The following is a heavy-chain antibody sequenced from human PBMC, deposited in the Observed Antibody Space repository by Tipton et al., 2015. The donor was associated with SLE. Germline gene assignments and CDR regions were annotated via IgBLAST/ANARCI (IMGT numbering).Heavy chain of an antibody. CDR3: ARFNWGTRYFDL. Sequence: TLSLTCAVYGGSFSGYYWSWIRQPPGKGLEWIGEINHSGSTNYNPSLKSRITISVDTSKNQFSLKLSSVTAADTAVYYCARFNWGTRYFDLGGRGALVAVSS. CDR1: GGSFSGYY. CDR2: INHSGST. J-gene: IGHJ2*01. V-gene: IGHV4-34*01. D-gene: IGHD7-27*01.